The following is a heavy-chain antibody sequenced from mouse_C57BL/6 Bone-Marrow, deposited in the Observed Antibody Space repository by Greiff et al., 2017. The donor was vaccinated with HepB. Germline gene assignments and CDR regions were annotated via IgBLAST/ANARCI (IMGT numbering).Heavy chain of an antibody. Sequence: EVMLVESEGGLVQPGSSMKLSCTASGFTFSDYYMAWVRQVPEKGLEWVANINYDGSSTYYLDSLKSRFIISRDNAKNILYLQMSSLKSEDTATYYCARGAYYSNDHVFDYWGQGTTLTVSS. J-gene: IGHJ2*01. CDR2: INYDGSST. D-gene: IGHD2-5*01. CDR1: GFTFSDYY. CDR3: ARGAYYSNDHVFDY. V-gene: IGHV5-16*01.